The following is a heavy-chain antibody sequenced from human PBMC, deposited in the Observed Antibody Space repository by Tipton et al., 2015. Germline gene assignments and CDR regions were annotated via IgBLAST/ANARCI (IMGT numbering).Heavy chain of an antibody. Sequence: TLSLTCTVSGGSISNFFWSWIRQSPGKGLEWIGYIYYTGNTHYNPSLKSRVTIAVDTSKNQLSLKLSSVTTADTAVYYCAGDNSVWYAYFDFWGQGTLVTVSS. CDR2: IYYTGNT. CDR3: AGDNSVWYAYFDF. CDR1: GGSISNFF. D-gene: IGHD6-13*01. J-gene: IGHJ4*02. V-gene: IGHV4-59*01.